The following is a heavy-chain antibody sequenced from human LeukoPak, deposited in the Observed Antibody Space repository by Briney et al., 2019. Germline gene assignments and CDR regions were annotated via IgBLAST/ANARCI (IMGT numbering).Heavy chain of an antibody. CDR2: ISGSGGST. J-gene: IGHJ4*02. Sequence: GGSLRLSCAASGFTFSSYAMSWVRQAPGRGLEWVSAISGSGGSTYYADSVKGRFTISRDNSKNTLYLQMNSLRAEDTAVYYCANDFPVSQWLVPAAFDYWGQGTLVTVSS. V-gene: IGHV3-23*01. CDR1: GFTFSSYA. D-gene: IGHD6-19*01. CDR3: ANDFPVSQWLVPAAFDY.